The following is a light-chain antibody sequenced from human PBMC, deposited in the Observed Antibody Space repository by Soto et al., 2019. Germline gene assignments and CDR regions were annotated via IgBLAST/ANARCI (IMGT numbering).Light chain of an antibody. J-gene: IGKJ1*01. CDR1: QSISSN. Sequence: EIMMTQSPATLSVSPGERATLSCRASQSISSNLAWYQQKSGQAPRLLIYGASTRATGIPARFSGSGSGTEFTLTISSLQSEDFAVYYCQQYNNWPPWTFGQGTNVEIK. V-gene: IGKV3-15*01. CDR3: QQYNNWPPWT. CDR2: GAS.